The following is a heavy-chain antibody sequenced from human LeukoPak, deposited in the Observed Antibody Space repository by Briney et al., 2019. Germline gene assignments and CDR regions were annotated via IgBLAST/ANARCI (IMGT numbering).Heavy chain of an antibody. CDR2: ISYSGNT. D-gene: IGHD5-24*01. V-gene: IGHV4-59*01. CDR3: ARVSEMAKWKNYFDY. J-gene: IGHJ4*02. CDR1: GGSISSYY. Sequence: SETLSLTCTVSGGSISSYYWSWIRQPPGKGLEWIGYISYSGNTNYNPSLKSRVTISVDTSKNQFSLKLSSVTAADTAVYYCARVSEMAKWKNYFDYWGQGTLVTVSS.